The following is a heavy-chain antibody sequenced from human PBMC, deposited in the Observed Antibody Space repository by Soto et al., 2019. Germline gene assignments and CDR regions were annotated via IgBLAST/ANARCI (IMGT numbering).Heavy chain of an antibody. V-gene: IGHV4-39*01. CDR2: IYYSGSP. Sequence: SETLSLTCTVSGGSISSSSSSWGWIRQPPGKGLEWLGSIYYSGSPYYNPSLKSRVTISVXXSKNQFSLKLRSVPAADTALYYXAXLDCCGDVYFDYWGQGILVTVSS. CDR1: GGSISSSSSS. D-gene: IGHD2-21*02. CDR3: AXLDCCGDVYFDY. J-gene: IGHJ4*02.